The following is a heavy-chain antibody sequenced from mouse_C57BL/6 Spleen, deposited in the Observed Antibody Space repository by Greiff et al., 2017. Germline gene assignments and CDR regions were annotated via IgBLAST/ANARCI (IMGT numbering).Heavy chain of an antibody. D-gene: IGHD2-4*01. V-gene: IGHV1-82*01. J-gene: IGHJ2*01. CDR1: GYAFSSSW. CDR2: IDPGDGDT. Sequence: QVQLQQSGPELVKPGASVKISCKASGYAFSSSWMNWVKQRPGKGLEWIGRIDPGDGDTNYNGKFKGKATLTADKSSSTAYMQLSSLTSEDSAVYFCARIYDYLFDYWGQGTTLTVSS. CDR3: ARIYDYLFDY.